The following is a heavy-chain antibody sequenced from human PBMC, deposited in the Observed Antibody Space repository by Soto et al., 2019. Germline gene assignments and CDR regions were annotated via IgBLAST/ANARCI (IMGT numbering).Heavy chain of an antibody. V-gene: IGHV1-69*13. Sequence: GASVKVSCKASGGTFSSYAISWVRQAPGQGLEWMGGIIPIFGTANYAQKFQGRVTITADESTSTAYMELSSLRSEDTAVYYCARGVPGTYYDFWSGYYKAPALDIWGQGTTVTVSS. CDR3: ARGVPGTYYDFWSGYYKAPALDI. J-gene: IGHJ6*02. CDR1: GGTFSSYA. CDR2: IIPIFGTA. D-gene: IGHD3-3*01.